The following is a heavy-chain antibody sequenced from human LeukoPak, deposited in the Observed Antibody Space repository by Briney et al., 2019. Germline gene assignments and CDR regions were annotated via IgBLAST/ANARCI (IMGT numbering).Heavy chain of an antibody. CDR2: INHSGST. CDR3: ARQYSSSWYYFDY. CDR1: GGSFSGYY. J-gene: IGHJ4*02. D-gene: IGHD6-13*01. V-gene: IGHV4-34*01. Sequence: PSETLSLTCAVYGGSFSGYYWSWIRQPPGKGLEWIGEINHSGSTNYNPSLKSRVTISVDTSKNQFSLKLSSVTAADTAVCYCARQYSSSWYYFDYWGQGTLVTVSS.